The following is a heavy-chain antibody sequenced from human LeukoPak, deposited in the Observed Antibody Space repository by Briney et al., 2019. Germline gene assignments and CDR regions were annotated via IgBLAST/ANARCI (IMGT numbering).Heavy chain of an antibody. J-gene: IGHJ4*02. V-gene: IGHV3-23*01. CDR2: ISGGGART. D-gene: IGHD2-15*01. CDR3: AREDGYCSGGNCYSYFDS. CDR1: GFTFDDYA. Sequence: GRSLRLSCAASGFTFDDYAMHWVRQAPGKGLEWVSGISGGGARTYYPDSVKGRFTISRDNTRNSLFLQMYSLRAEDTAVYFCAREDGYCSGGNCYSYFDSWGQGTLVTVSS.